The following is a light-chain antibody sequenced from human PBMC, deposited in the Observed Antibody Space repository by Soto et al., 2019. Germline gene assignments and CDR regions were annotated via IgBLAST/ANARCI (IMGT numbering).Light chain of an antibody. CDR2: DAS. CDR3: QQRSNWPT. Sequence: EIVLTQSPATLSLSPGERATLSCRTSQSVNSYLAWYQQKPDQAPRLLIYDASNRATGIPARFSGSGSGTDFTLTISSLEPEDFAVYYCQQRSNWPTFGQGTKLEIK. J-gene: IGKJ2*01. V-gene: IGKV3-11*01. CDR1: QSVNSY.